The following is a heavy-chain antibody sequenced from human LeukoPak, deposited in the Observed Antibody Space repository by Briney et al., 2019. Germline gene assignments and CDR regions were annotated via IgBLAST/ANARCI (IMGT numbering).Heavy chain of an antibody. Sequence: GASVKVSCKASGGTFSSYAISWVRQAPGQGLEWMGRIIPIFGTTNYAQKFQGRVTITTDESTSTAYMELSSLRSEDTAVYYCARDYGDYSDYWGQGTLVTVSS. D-gene: IGHD4-17*01. CDR1: GGTFSSYA. V-gene: IGHV1-69*05. J-gene: IGHJ4*02. CDR3: ARDYGDYSDY. CDR2: IIPIFGTT.